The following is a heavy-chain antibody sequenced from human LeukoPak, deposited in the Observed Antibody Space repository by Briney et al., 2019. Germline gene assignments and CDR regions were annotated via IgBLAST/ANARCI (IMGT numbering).Heavy chain of an antibody. CDR1: GFTFSSYS. CDR2: ISSSSSTI. J-gene: IGHJ5*02. D-gene: IGHD1-7*01. Sequence: GGSLRLSCAASGFTFSSYSMNWVRQAPGKGLEWVSYISSSSSTIYYADSVKGRFTISRDNAKNSLYLQMNSLRAEDTAVYYCVRDLELRKSQKQYNWFDPWGQGTLVTVSS. V-gene: IGHV3-48*04. CDR3: VRDLELRKSQKQYNWFDP.